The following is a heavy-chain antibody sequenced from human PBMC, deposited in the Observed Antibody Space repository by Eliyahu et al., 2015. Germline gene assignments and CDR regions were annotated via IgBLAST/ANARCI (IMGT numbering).Heavy chain of an antibody. V-gene: IGHV3-48*01. CDR2: ISSSSGT. Sequence: EVQLVESGGGLVQPGGSXRLXCAASGFTXSSYSMNWVRQAPGKGLGWVSYISSSSGTDYADSVKGRFTISRDNTKNSLYLQMNSLRAEDTAVYYCARRFDNWGQGTLVTVSS. CDR3: ARRFDN. CDR1: GFTXSSYS. J-gene: IGHJ4*02.